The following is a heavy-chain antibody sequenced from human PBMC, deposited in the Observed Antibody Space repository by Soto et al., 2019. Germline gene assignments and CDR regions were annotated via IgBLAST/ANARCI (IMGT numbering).Heavy chain of an antibody. V-gene: IGHV4-59*02. Sequence: DTLSLTRLSPCISVTGYYSTLLRPSPGKGLEWSGYVYHTGNTYYNPSLTSRVTISLDTAKNQVSLRMRSVTGADTAVYYCAREQYKWKRWGQGNLVT. CDR3: AREQYKWKR. J-gene: IGHJ4*02. CDR2: VYHTGNT. D-gene: IGHD1-20*01. CDR1: CISVTGYY.